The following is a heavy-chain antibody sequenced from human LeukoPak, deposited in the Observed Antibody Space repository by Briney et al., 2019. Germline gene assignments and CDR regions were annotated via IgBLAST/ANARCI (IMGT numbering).Heavy chain of an antibody. CDR1: GFTFSNYA. CDR2: IRGSGSIT. J-gene: IGHJ4*02. Sequence: GGSLRLSCATSGFTFSNYAMTWVRQAPGKGLEWVSGIRGSGSITYYADSVKGRFTISRDNAKNSLYLQMNSLRAEDTAVYYCARVRGYCSSTSTCDDYWGQGTLVTVSS. V-gene: IGHV3-23*01. D-gene: IGHD2-2*01. CDR3: ARVRGYCSSTSTCDDY.